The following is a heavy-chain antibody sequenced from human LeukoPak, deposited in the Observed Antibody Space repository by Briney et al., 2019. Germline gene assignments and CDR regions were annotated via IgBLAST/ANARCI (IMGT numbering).Heavy chain of an antibody. CDR3: AKDIAAAAGDGGVWSVPDY. V-gene: IGHV3-7*03. Sequence: PGGSLRLSCAASGFTFSSYWMSWVRQAPGKGLEWVANIKQDGSEKYYVDSVKGRFTISRDNAKNSLYLQMNSLRAEDTALYYCAKDIAAAAGDGGVWSVPDYWGQGTLVTVSS. CDR2: IKQDGSEK. J-gene: IGHJ4*02. CDR1: GFTFSSYW. D-gene: IGHD6-13*01.